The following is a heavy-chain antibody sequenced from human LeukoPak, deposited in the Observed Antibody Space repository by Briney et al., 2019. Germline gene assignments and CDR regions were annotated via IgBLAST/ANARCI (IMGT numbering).Heavy chain of an antibody. J-gene: IGHJ3*02. CDR1: GYSFTSYW. V-gene: IGHV5-51*01. D-gene: IGHD2/OR15-2a*01. Sequence: GESPKISCKGSGYSFTSYWNGWVRQMPGKGLEWMGIIYPGDSDTRYSPSFQGQVTISADKSISTAYLQWSSLKASDTAMYYCARPNHPDSTDAFDIWGQGTMVTVSS. CDR3: ARPNHPDSTDAFDI. CDR2: IYPGDSDT.